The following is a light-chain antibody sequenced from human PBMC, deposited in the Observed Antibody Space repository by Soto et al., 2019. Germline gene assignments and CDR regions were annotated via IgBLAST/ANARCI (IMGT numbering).Light chain of an antibody. CDR3: CSYTSSNTPWV. CDR1: SSDVGGYNY. J-gene: IGLJ1*01. Sequence: QSVLTQPASVSGSPGQSITISCTGTSSDVGGYNYVSWYQQHPGKAPKLMIYDVSDRPSGVSNRFSASKSGNTASLTISGLQAEDEADYYCCSYTSSNTPWVFGTGTKLTVL. V-gene: IGLV2-14*03. CDR2: DVS.